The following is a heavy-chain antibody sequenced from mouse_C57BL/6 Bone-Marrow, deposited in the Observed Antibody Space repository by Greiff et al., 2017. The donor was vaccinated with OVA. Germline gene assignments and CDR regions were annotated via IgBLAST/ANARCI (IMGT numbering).Heavy chain of an antibody. D-gene: IGHD2-3*01. V-gene: IGHV1-50*01. CDR1: GYTFTSYW. CDR2: IDPSDSYT. CDR3: AREDDGYPYYYAMDY. J-gene: IGHJ4*01. Sequence: QVQLQQPGAELVKPGASVKLSCKASGYTFTSYWMQWVKQRPGQGLEWIGEIDPSDSYTYYNQKFKGKVTLTVDTSSSTAYMQLSSLTSEDSAVYYCAREDDGYPYYYAMDYWGQGTSVTVSS.